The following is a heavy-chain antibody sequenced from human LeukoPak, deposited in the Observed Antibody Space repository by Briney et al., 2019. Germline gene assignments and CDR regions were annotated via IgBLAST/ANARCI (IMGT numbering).Heavy chain of an antibody. Sequence: GGSLRLSCAASGFTFSTYAMSWVRQAPGKGLEWVSTISGSGGSTYYAGSVKGRFTISRDNSKNTLYLQMNSLRAKDTAVYYCAKGRGGSYGYFDYWGQGTLVTVSS. CDR3: AKGRGGSYGYFDY. V-gene: IGHV3-23*01. J-gene: IGHJ4*02. CDR1: GFTFSTYA. D-gene: IGHD1-26*01. CDR2: ISGSGGST.